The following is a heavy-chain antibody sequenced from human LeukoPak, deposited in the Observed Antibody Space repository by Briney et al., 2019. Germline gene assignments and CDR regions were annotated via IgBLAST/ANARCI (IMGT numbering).Heavy chain of an antibody. D-gene: IGHD5-24*01. CDR2: ISSSCITI. Sequence: GGSLRLSCAASGFTFREYYMSWIRQAPGKGLEWVSYISSSCITIYYADSVKGRFTISRDNAKNSLYLQMNSLRAEHTAVYYCAREGRGMATSVAYWGQGTLATVSS. J-gene: IGHJ4*02. CDR1: GFTFREYY. CDR3: AREGRGMATSVAY. V-gene: IGHV3-11*01.